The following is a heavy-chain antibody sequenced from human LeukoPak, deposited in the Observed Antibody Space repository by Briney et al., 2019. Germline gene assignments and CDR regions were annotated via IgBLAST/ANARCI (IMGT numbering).Heavy chain of an antibody. Sequence: GASVKVSCKASGYTFTGYYMHWVRQAPGQGLEWMGRIIPILGIANYAQKFQGRVTITADKSTSTAYMELSSLRSEDTAVYYCARGKVGAKDYWGQGTLVTVSS. V-gene: IGHV1-69*04. D-gene: IGHD1-26*01. CDR1: GYTFTGYY. J-gene: IGHJ4*02. CDR2: IIPILGIA. CDR3: ARGKVGAKDY.